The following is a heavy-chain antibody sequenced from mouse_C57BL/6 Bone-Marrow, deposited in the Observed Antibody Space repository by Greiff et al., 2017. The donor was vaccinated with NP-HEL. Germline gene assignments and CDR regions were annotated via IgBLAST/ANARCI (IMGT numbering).Heavy chain of an antibody. CDR1: GFTFSDYG. D-gene: IGHD2-4*01. J-gene: IGHJ2*01. CDR3: ARSYDYDENFDY. Sequence: VQLQQSGGGLVKPGGSLKLSCAASGFTFSDYGMHWVRQAPEKGLEWVAYISSGSSTIYYADTVKGRFTISRDNAKNTLFLQMTSLRSEDTAMYYCARSYDYDENFDYWGQGTTLTVSS. CDR2: ISSGSSTI. V-gene: IGHV5-17*01.